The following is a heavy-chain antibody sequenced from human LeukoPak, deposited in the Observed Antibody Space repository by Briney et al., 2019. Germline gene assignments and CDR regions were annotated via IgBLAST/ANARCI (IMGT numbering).Heavy chain of an antibody. CDR3: ARGSGWYDY. CDR2: IYTGGTT. V-gene: IGHV3-53*01. CDR1: GFTVADNY. J-gene: IGHJ4*02. D-gene: IGHD6-19*01. Sequence: GGSLRLSCAASGFTVADNYLAWVRQSPDRGLERVSAIYTGGTTYYADSVKGRFTISRDSSQNTLYLQMNSLRVEDTAVYFCARGSGWYDYWGQGTLVTVSS.